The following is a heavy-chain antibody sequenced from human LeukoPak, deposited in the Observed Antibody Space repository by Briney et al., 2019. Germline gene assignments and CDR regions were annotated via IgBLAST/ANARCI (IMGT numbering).Heavy chain of an antibody. Sequence: GGSLRLSCAASGFTFSSYSMNWVRQAPGKGPEWVSSISSSSSYIYYADSVKGRFTISRDNAKNSLYLQMNSLRAEDTAVYYCARDQGYYYMDVWGKGTTVTVSS. CDR2: ISSSSSYI. CDR1: GFTFSSYS. CDR3: ARDQGYYYMDV. V-gene: IGHV3-21*01. J-gene: IGHJ6*03.